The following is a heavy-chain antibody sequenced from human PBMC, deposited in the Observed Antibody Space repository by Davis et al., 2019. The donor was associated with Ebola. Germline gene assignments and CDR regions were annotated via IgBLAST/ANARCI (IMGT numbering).Heavy chain of an antibody. CDR1: GFTFSSYA. V-gene: IGHV3-30-3*01. Sequence: PGGSLRLSCAASGFTFSSYAMHWVRQAPGKGLEWVAVISYDGSNKYYADSVKGRFTISRDNSKNTLYLQMNSLRAEDTAVYYCARDNLDWELLYWGQGTLVTVSS. D-gene: IGHD1-26*01. CDR3: ARDNLDWELLY. CDR2: ISYDGSNK. J-gene: IGHJ4*02.